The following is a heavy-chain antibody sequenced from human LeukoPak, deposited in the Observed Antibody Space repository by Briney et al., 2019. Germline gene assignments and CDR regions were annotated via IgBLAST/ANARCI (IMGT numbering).Heavy chain of an antibody. Sequence: PGGSLRLSCAASGFTFSSYAMNWVRQDPGKGLEWVSTISGRGDYTYYADSVKGRFTISRDNSKNTLYLQMNSLRAEDTAVYYCAKTYGSGSYFAFDYWGQGTLVTVSS. CDR1: GFTFSSYA. D-gene: IGHD3-10*01. J-gene: IGHJ4*02. CDR3: AKTYGSGSYFAFDY. CDR2: ISGRGDYT. V-gene: IGHV3-23*01.